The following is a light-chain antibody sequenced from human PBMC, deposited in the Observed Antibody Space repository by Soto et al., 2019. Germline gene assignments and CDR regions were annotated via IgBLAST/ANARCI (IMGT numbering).Light chain of an antibody. V-gene: IGLV1-51*01. CDR1: TSNIGNNY. CDR2: DND. CDR3: GTWDSSLGAVV. J-gene: IGLJ2*01. Sequence: QSVLTQPPSVSAAAGQKVTISCSGSTSNIGNNYVSWYQQLPGTAPKLLIYDNDKRPSGIPDRFSGSKSGTSATLGITGLQTGDEADYYCGTWDSSLGAVVFGGGTKVTVL.